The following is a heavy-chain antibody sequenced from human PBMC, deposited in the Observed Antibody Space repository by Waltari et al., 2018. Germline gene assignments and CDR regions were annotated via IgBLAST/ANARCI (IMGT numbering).Heavy chain of an antibody. Sequence: EVQLVQSGAEVKKPGESLKISCKGSGYSFTSYWIGWVRQMPGKGLQWGGLNVRVRPETCYSPSCQGQVTISADKSISTAYLQWSSLKASDTAMYYCARSSSSFPPLDYWGQGTLVTVSS. CDR1: GYSFTSYW. J-gene: IGHJ4*02. V-gene: IGHV5-51*01. CDR3: ARSSSSFPPLDY. D-gene: IGHD6-6*01. CDR2: NVRVRPET.